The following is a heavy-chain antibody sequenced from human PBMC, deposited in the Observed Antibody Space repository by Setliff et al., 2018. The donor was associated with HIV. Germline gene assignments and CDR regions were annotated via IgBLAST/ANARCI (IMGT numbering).Heavy chain of an antibody. J-gene: IGHJ6*03. CDR3: ARHRFAVEMATITVDYYYYMDV. D-gene: IGHD5-12*01. CDR1: GGSISSSSYY. Sequence: SLTCTVSGGSISSSSYYWGWIRQPPGKGLEWIGSIYYSGSTYYNPSLKSRVTISVDTSKNQFSLKLSSVTAADTAVYYCARHRFAVEMATITVDYYYYMDVWGKGTTVTVSS. V-gene: IGHV4-39*01. CDR2: IYYSGST.